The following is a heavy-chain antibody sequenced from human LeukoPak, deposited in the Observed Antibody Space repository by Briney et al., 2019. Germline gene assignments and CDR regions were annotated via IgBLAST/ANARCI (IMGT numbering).Heavy chain of an antibody. CDR1: GYTFTGYY. CDR3: ARELYYGSGDY. CDR2: INPNSGGT. J-gene: IGHJ4*02. D-gene: IGHD3-10*01. Sequence: ASVKVSFKASGYTFTGYYMHWVRQAPGQGLEWMGWINPNSGGTNYAQKFQGWVTMTRDTSISTAYMELSRLRSDDTAVYYCARELYYGSGDYWGQGTLVTVSS. V-gene: IGHV1-2*04.